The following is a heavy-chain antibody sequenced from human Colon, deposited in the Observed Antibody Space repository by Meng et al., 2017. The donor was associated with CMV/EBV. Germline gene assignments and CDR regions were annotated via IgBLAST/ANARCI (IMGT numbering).Heavy chain of an antibody. CDR3: ARVSSAGLALDV. CDR1: GISVSGNY. CDR2: IYSTGRT. D-gene: IGHD6-19*01. Sequence: GESLKISCVVSGISVSGNYMTWVRQAPGKGLEWISVIYSTGRTFYADSAKVRFTISRDTSQNTVYLQMDTLRVEDTAMYYCARVSSAGLALDVWGQGTMVTVSS. V-gene: IGHV3-53*01. J-gene: IGHJ3*01.